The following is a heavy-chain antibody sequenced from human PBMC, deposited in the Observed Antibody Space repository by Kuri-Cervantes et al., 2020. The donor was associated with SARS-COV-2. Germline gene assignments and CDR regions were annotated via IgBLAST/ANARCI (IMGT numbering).Heavy chain of an antibody. J-gene: IGHJ6*02. CDR1: GGSISSYY. CDR2: IYYSGST. V-gene: IGHV4-59*08. CDR3: ARQVVVADYYYGMDV. D-gene: IGHD2-15*01. Sequence: SETLSLTCTVSGGSISSYYWSWIRQPPGKGLEWIGYIYYSGSTNYNPSLKSRVTISVDTSKNQFSLKLSSVTAADTAVYYCARQVVVADYYYGMDVWDQGTTVTVSS.